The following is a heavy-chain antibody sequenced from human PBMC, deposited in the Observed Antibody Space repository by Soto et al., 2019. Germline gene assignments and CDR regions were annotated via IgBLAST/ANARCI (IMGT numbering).Heavy chain of an antibody. CDR1: GFTFSSHG. D-gene: IGHD3-16*01. CDR2: IWYDGSNK. J-gene: IGHJ4*02. Sequence: QVQLVESGGGVVQPGRSLRLSCAASGFTFSSHGMHWVRQAPDKGLEWVAVIWYDGSNKYYADSVKGRFTISRDNSKNMLYLEMNSLRVEDTAVYYCARWGNWKVADNWGQGTLVTVSS. V-gene: IGHV3-33*01. CDR3: ARWGNWKVADN.